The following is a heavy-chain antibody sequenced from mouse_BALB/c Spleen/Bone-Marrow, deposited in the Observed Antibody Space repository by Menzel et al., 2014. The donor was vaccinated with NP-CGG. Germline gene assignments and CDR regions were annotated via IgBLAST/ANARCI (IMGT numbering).Heavy chain of an antibody. J-gene: IGHJ3*01. CDR1: GYTFTSYT. Sequence: VQLQQSGAELARPGASVKMSCKASGYTFTSYTMHWAKQRPGQGLEWIGYINPSSGYTNYNQKFKDKATLTADKSSSTAYMQLSSLTSEDSAVYYCAAGYYGNSGWFAYWGQGTLVTVSA. CDR2: INPSSGYT. V-gene: IGHV1-4*01. CDR3: AAGYYGNSGWFAY. D-gene: IGHD2-1*01.